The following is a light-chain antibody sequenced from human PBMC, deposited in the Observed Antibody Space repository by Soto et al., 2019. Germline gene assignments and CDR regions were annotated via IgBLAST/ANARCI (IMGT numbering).Light chain of an antibody. CDR1: RSNVGNNY. Sequence: QSVLTQPPSVSAAPGQKVTVSCSGSRSNVGNNYVSWYQHLPGSAPKLIIYEVNKRPSGVPDRFSGSKSGITASLTVSGLQADDEADYYCGAHAGSNTWVFGGGTKVTVL. CDR2: EVN. J-gene: IGLJ3*02. V-gene: IGLV1-51*01. CDR3: GAHAGSNTWV.